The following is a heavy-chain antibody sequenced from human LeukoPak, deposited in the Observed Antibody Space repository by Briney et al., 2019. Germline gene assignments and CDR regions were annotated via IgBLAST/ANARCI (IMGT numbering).Heavy chain of an antibody. Sequence: GGSLRLSCAASGFTFSDYCMGWIRQAPGKGLEWLSYITSTSGRISYADSVKGRFTISRDNSKNTLYLQMNSLRAEDTAVYYCARDGGYSSVDWGQGTLVTVSS. CDR1: GFTFSDYC. J-gene: IGHJ4*02. D-gene: IGHD6-25*01. CDR3: ARDGGYSSVD. CDR2: ITSTSGRI. V-gene: IGHV3-11*01.